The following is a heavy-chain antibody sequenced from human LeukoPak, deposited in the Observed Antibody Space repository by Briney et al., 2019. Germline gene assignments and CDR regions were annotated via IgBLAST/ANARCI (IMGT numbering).Heavy chain of an antibody. V-gene: IGHV3-48*03. J-gene: IGHJ4*02. CDR3: ARERFGDFDY. CDR2: ISSSGSTI. Sequence: GGSLRLSCAASGFTFISYEMNWVRQAPAKGLELVSYISSSGSTIYYADSVKGRFTISRDNAKNSLYLQMNSLRDDDTAVYYCARERFGDFDYGGQGTLVTVSS. D-gene: IGHD3-10*01. CDR1: GFTFISYE.